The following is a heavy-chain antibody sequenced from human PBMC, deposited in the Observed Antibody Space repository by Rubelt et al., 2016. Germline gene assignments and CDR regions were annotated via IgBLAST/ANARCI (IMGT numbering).Heavy chain of an antibody. Sequence: HWVRQAPGKGLEWVAFIRYDGSNKYYADSVKGRFTISRDNAKNSLYLQMNSLRAEDTAVYYCATPVAAALFDYWGQGTLVTVSS. V-gene: IGHV3-30*02. J-gene: IGHJ4*02. CDR2: IRYDGSNK. D-gene: IGHD6-13*01. CDR3: ATPVAAALFDY.